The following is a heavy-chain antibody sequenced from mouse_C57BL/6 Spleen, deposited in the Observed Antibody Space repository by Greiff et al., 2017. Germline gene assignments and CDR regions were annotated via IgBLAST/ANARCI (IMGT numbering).Heavy chain of an antibody. CDR2: IDPSDSET. Sequence: QVQLQQPGAELVRPGSSVKLSCKASGYTFTSYWMHWVKQRPLQGLEWIGNIDPSDSETHYNQKFKDKATLTVDKSSSTANMQLSSLTSEDSAVYYCAGAYYSNCEGFAYWGQGTLVTVSA. D-gene: IGHD2-5*01. J-gene: IGHJ3*01. V-gene: IGHV1-52*01. CDR3: AGAYYSNCEGFAY. CDR1: GYTFTSYW.